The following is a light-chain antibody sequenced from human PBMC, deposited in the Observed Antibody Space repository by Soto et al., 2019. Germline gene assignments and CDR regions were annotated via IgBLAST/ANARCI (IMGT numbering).Light chain of an antibody. CDR1: QGFSRV. CDR2: DAC. CDR3: HEFNSYPLT. Sequence: ALQFTQSPSSLSASVGDRVTITFRASQGFSRVLAWYQQKPGNAPRLLIYDACSLECGVPSRFSGSGSGTYFSLTISGLRPEDFATYYWHEFNSYPLTFGGGTKVDIK. J-gene: IGKJ4*01. V-gene: IGKV1-13*02.